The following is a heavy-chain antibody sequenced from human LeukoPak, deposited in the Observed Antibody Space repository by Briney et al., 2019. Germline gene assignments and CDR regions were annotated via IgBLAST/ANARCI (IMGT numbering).Heavy chain of an antibody. V-gene: IGHV5-51*01. J-gene: IGHJ6*03. Sequence: GESLKISCKGSGSSFTSFWIGWVRQMPGKGPEWMGIIYPGDSDTRYSPSFQGQVTISADKSISTAYLQWSSLKASDTAMYYCARPTMDYDFWSGYPLYMDVWGKGTTVTVSS. CDR3: ARPTMDYDFWSGYPLYMDV. D-gene: IGHD3-3*01. CDR2: IYPGDSDT. CDR1: GSSFTSFW.